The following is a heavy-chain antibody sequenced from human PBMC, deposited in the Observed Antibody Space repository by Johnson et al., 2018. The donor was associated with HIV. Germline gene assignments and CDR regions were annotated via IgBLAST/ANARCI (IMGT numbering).Heavy chain of an antibody. CDR1: GFIFSNYW. D-gene: IGHD1-26*01. CDR3: ARGLRVGASDAFDI. J-gene: IGHJ3*02. Sequence: VQLVESGGGLVQRGGSLRLSCAGSGFIFSNYWMNWVRQAPGKGLEWVANIKGDGSEKYYVDSVKGRFTISRDNAKNSLYVQMNSLRAEDTAVYYCARGLRVGASDAFDIWGQGTTVTVSS. V-gene: IGHV3-7*05. CDR2: IKGDGSEK.